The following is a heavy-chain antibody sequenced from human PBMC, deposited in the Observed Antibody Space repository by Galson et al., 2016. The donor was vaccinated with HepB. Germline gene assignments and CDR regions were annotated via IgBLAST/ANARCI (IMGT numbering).Heavy chain of an antibody. V-gene: IGHV3-33*01. J-gene: IGHJ6*02. CDR1: GFSITNYG. Sequence: SLRLSCAASGFSITNYGLHWVRQAPGKGLEWVAIIWYDGSNKYYADSVRGRVTISRDNSKNTLYLQMNSLRAEDTAVYYCARYSDYRGEYYFFGMDVWGQGTTVTVS. CDR2: IWYDGSNK. D-gene: IGHD4-23*01. CDR3: ARYSDYRGEYYFFGMDV.